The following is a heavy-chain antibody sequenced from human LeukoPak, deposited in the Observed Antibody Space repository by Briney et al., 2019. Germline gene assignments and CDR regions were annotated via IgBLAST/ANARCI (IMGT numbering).Heavy chain of an antibody. Sequence: SETLSLTCTVSGGSISSYYWSWIRQPPGMGLEWIGYIYYSGSTNYNPSLKSRVTISVDTSKNQFSLKLSSVTAADTAVYYCASQYCSGGSCPQYNWFDPWGQGTLVTVSS. V-gene: IGHV4-59*01. CDR2: IYYSGST. CDR3: ASQYCSGGSCPQYNWFDP. J-gene: IGHJ5*02. D-gene: IGHD2-15*01. CDR1: GGSISSYY.